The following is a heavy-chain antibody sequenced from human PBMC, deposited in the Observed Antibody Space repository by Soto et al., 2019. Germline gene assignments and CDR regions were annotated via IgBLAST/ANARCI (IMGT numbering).Heavy chain of an antibody. J-gene: IGHJ3*02. CDR1: GGSLSSSSYY. Sequence: SETLSLTCTVSGGSLSSSSYYWGWIRQPPGKGLEWIGSIYYSGSTYYNPSLKSRVTISVDTSKNQFSLKLSSVTAADTAVYYCARVWGGAFDIWGQGTMVTVSS. D-gene: IGHD3-10*01. CDR2: IYYSGST. V-gene: IGHV4-39*07. CDR3: ARVWGGAFDI.